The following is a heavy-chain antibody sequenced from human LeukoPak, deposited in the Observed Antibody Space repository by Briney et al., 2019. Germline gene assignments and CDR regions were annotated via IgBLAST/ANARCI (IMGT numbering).Heavy chain of an antibody. Sequence: SETLSLTCTVSGGSISSYYWSWIRQPPGKGLEWIGYIYYSGSTNYNPSLKSRVTISVDTSKNQFSLKLSSVTAADTAVYYCARERSNYGCDYWGQGTLVTVSS. V-gene: IGHV4-59*12. D-gene: IGHD4-11*01. J-gene: IGHJ4*02. CDR1: GGSISSYY. CDR2: IYYSGST. CDR3: ARERSNYGCDY.